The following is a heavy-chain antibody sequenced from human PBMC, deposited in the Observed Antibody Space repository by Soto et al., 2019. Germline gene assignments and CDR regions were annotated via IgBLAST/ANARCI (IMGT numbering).Heavy chain of an antibody. CDR3: AGAVAGAGSDY. Sequence: SETLSLTCFVSGGSISSYYWSWIRQPPGKGLEWIGYIYYSGSTNYKPSLKSRVTISVDTSKTQFSLKLSSVTAADTAVYYCAGAVAGAGSDYWGKGTPVTASS. CDR2: IYYSGST. CDR1: GGSISSYY. D-gene: IGHD6-19*01. V-gene: IGHV4-59*01. J-gene: IGHJ4*02.